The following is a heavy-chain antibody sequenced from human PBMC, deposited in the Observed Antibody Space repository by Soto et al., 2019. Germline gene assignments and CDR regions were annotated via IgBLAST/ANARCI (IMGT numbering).Heavy chain of an antibody. J-gene: IGHJ6*02. V-gene: IGHV3-23*01. CDR1: GFTFSSYA. CDR3: AKWGDFWSGYYTYYYYGMDV. CDR2: ISGSGGST. D-gene: IGHD3-3*01. Sequence: VGSLRLSCAASGFTFSSYAMSWVRQAPGKGLEWVSAISGSGGSTYYADSVKGRFTISRDNSKNTLYLQMNSLRAEDTAVYYCAKWGDFWSGYYTYYYYGMDVWGQGTTVTVSS.